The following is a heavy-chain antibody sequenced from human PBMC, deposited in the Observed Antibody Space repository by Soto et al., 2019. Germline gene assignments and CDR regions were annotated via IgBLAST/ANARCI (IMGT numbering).Heavy chain of an antibody. J-gene: IGHJ4*02. D-gene: IGHD3-22*01. CDR2: IYYSGST. CDR1: GGSISSYY. Sequence: SETLSLTCTVSGGSISSYYWSWIRQPPGKGLEWIGYIYYSGSTNYNPSLKSRVTISVDTSKNQFSLKLSSVTAADTAVYYCAGGGSSGRIDYWGQGTLVTVSS. V-gene: IGHV4-59*01. CDR3: AGGGSSGRIDY.